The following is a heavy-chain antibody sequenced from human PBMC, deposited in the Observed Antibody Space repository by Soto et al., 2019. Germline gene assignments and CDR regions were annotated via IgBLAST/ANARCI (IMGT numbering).Heavy chain of an antibody. J-gene: IGHJ6*02. D-gene: IGHD3-22*01. V-gene: IGHV3-9*01. CDR1: GFNFEEYA. CDR2: ISRDRGRV. Sequence: HPGGSLRLSCVTSGFNFEEYAMHWVRQAPGKGLEWVSGISRDRGRVGYANSVKGRFTLSRDDAKRSLYLEMDSLRGEDTALYYCTRSDTSGYYDYYYGMDVWGQGTTVTVSS. CDR3: TRSDTSGYYDYYYGMDV.